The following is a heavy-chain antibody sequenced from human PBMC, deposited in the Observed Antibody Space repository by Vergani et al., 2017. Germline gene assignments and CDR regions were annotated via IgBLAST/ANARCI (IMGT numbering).Heavy chain of an antibody. V-gene: IGHV4-4*08. CDR3: ARYSRDDFWSGFNWYFDL. D-gene: IGHD3-3*01. CDR1: GGSISSYY. Sequence: QVQLQESGPGLVKPSQTLSLTCTVSGGSISSYYWSWIRQPPGKGLEWIGYIYTSGSTNYNPSLKSRVTISVDTSKNQFSLKLSSVTAADTAVYYCARYSRDDFWSGFNWYFDLWGRGTLVTVSS. J-gene: IGHJ2*01. CDR2: IYTSGST.